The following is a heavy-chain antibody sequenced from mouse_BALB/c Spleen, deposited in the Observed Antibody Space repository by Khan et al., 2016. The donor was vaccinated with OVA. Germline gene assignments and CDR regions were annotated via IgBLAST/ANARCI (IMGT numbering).Heavy chain of an antibody. D-gene: IGHD1-2*01. J-gene: IGHJ3*01. CDR3: ARELRLGGFAY. V-gene: IGHV2-6-7*01. CDR2: IWGDGST. CDR1: GFSLTGFG. Sequence: VELVESGPGLVAPSQSLSITCTVSGFSLTGFGINWVRQPPGKGLAWLGMIWGDGSTDYNSVLKSRLSISKDNSKSQVFLKMNSLQTDDTASYYCARELRLGGFAYWGQGTLVTVSA.